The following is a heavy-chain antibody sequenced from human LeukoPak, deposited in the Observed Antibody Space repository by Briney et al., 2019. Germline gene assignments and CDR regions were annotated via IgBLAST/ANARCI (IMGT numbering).Heavy chain of an antibody. Sequence: GGSLRLSCAASGFTFDDSGMSWVRQAPGKGLEWVSVISWNGGSTGYADSVKGRFTISRDNANNSLYLQMNSLRAEDTALYYCARETYYYDSSGSTRFDYWGQGTPVTVSS. CDR3: ARETYYYDSSGSTRFDY. D-gene: IGHD3-22*01. CDR1: GFTFDDSG. V-gene: IGHV3-20*04. J-gene: IGHJ4*02. CDR2: ISWNGGST.